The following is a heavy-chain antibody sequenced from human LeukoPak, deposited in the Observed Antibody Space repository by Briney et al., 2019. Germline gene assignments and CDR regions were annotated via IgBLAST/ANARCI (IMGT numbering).Heavy chain of an antibody. J-gene: IGHJ3*02. CDR1: GGSISSYY. D-gene: IGHD3-3*01. V-gene: IGHV4-59*01. CDR2: IYDSGST. CDR3: ARDAQQYYDFWSGYGDAFDI. Sequence: SESLSLTCTVSGGSISSYYWSWIWQPPGKGLEWIGYIYDSGSTNYNPSLKSRVTISVDTSKNQFSLKLSSVTAADTAVYYCARDAQQYYDFWSGYGDAFDIWGQGTMVTVSS.